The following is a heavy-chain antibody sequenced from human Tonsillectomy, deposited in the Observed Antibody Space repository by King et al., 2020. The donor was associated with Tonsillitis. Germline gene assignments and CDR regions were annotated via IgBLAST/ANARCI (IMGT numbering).Heavy chain of an antibody. Sequence: VQLVESGGGLVQPGGSLRLSCAASGFTFSSYWMNWVRQAPGKGLEWVANIRQDGSEKYYVDSVKGRFTISRDNAKNSLYLQINSLRAEDTAVYYCARGYYDINYWGQGTLVTVSS. CDR2: IRQDGSEK. J-gene: IGHJ4*02. D-gene: IGHD3-22*01. CDR3: ARGYYDINY. CDR1: GFTFSSYW. V-gene: IGHV3-7*01.